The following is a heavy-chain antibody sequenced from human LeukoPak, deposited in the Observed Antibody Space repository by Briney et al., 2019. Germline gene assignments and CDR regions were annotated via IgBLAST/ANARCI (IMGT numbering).Heavy chain of an antibody. J-gene: IGHJ4*02. D-gene: IGHD2-2*01. V-gene: IGHV3-53*01. Sequence: GGSLRLSCAASGFAVSSNHMNWVRQAPGKGLEWVSVIYGGSTYYADSVKGRFTISRDNSKNTLYLQMNSLRAEDTAVYYCAKDGPYVVPAATLWYFDYWGQGTLVTVSS. CDR3: AKDGPYVVPAATLWYFDY. CDR2: IYGGST. CDR1: GFAVSSNH.